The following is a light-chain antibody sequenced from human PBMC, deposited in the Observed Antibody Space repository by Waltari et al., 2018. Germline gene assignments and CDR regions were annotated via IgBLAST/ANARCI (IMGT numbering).Light chain of an antibody. CDR3: SSYTSRATYV. CDR2: DVS. CDR1: NSHIGGSNY. Sequence: QSALTQPASVSGSPGQSITIPCPGTNSHIGGSNYVSWYQQHPGKAPKLMIYDVSMRPSGVSIRFSGAKSGNTASLTISGLQPDDKADYYCSSYTSRATYVFGTGTKVTVL. J-gene: IGLJ1*01. V-gene: IGLV2-14*03.